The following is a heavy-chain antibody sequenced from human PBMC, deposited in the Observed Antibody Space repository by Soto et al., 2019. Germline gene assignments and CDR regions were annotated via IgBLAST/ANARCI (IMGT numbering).Heavy chain of an antibody. V-gene: IGHV4-59*06. J-gene: IGHJ6*02. Sequence: PSETLSLTCTVSGGSISSYYYSWIRLPPGKGLEWIGYIYYSGSTYYNPSLKSRLTISVDTSKNHFSLKLSSVTAADTAVYFCARGYYTTSGVAMDVWGQGTTVTVSS. CDR1: GGSISSYY. CDR2: IYYSGST. CDR3: ARGYYTTSGVAMDV. D-gene: IGHD2-8*01.